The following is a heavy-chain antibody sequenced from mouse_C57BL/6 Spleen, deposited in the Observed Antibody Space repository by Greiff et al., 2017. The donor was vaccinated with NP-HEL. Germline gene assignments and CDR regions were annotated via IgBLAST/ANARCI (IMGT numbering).Heavy chain of an antibody. D-gene: IGHD4-1*01. J-gene: IGHJ2*01. Sequence: QVQLQQPGAELVKPGASVKLSCKASGYTFTSYWMHWVKQRPGQGLEWIGMIHPNSGSTNYNEKFKSKATLTVDKSSSTAYMQLSSLTSEDSAGYYCARRELGPLDYWGQGTTLTVSS. V-gene: IGHV1-64*01. CDR2: IHPNSGST. CDR3: ARRELGPLDY. CDR1: GYTFTSYW.